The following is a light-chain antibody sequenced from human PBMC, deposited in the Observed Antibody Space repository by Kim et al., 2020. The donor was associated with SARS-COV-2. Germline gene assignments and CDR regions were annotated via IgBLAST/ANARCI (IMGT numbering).Light chain of an antibody. Sequence: QSALTQPASVSGSPGQSITISCTGTSSDVGSYNLVSWYQQHPGKAPKLMIYEVSKRPSGVSNRFSGSKSGNTASLTISGLLAEDEADYYCCSYAGSSTPYVFGTGTKVTVL. CDR3: CSYAGSSTPYV. CDR1: SSDVGSYNL. V-gene: IGLV2-23*02. CDR2: EVS. J-gene: IGLJ1*01.